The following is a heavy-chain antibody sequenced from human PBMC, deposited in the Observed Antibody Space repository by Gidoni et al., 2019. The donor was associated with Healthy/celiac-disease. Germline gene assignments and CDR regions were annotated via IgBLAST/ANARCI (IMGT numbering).Heavy chain of an antibody. Sequence: QVQLQDSGSGLVQPSQTLSLPCTVSAGSISRGGYSWGWIRQHPGKGLEWIGYIYYSWRNDDNPSLKIRVTISVDTSKNQFSRKLSSVTAADTAVYDCARYYYGSGNNWFDPWGQGTLVTVSS. D-gene: IGHD3-10*01. CDR3: ARYYYGSGNNWFDP. J-gene: IGHJ5*02. CDR2: IYYSWRN. CDR1: AGSISRGGYS. V-gene: IGHV4-31*03.